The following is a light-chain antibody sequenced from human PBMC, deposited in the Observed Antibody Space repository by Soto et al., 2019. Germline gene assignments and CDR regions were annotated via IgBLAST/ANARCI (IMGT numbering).Light chain of an antibody. CDR1: QSVSSY. Sequence: EIVFTQAPATVSLSPGERATLSCRASQSVSSYLALYQQKPGQAPRLLIYDASNRATGIPARFSGSGSGTDFTLTISSLEPEDFAVYYCQQRSNWPITFGQGTRLEIK. CDR3: QQRSNWPIT. CDR2: DAS. V-gene: IGKV3-11*01. J-gene: IGKJ5*01.